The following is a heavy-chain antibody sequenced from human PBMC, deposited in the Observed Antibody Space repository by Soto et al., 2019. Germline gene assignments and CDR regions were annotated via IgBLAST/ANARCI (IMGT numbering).Heavy chain of an antibody. V-gene: IGHV1-8*01. CDR2: MNPNSGNT. CDR3: ARGPDMVRGDYMDV. J-gene: IGHJ6*03. D-gene: IGHD3-10*01. Sequence: QVQLVQSGAEVKKPGASVKVSCKASGYTFTSYDINWVRQATGQGLEWMGWMNPNSGNTGYAQKFQARVTMTRNTSISPAYMELSSLRSEDTAVYYWARGPDMVRGDYMDVWGKGTTVTVSS. CDR1: GYTFTSYD.